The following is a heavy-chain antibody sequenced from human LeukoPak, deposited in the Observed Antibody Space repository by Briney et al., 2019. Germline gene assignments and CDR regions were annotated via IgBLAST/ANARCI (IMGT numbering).Heavy chain of an antibody. CDR2: IYHNGST. CDR3: ARADRAYYYDSSGYYVNWFDP. J-gene: IGHJ5*02. V-gene: IGHV4-38-2*02. CDR1: GYSISSGYY. Sequence: SETLSLTCTVSGYSISSGYYWGWIRQPPGKGLEWIGSIYHNGSTYYNPSLKSRVTISVDTSKNQFSLKLSSVTAADTAVYYCARADRAYYYDSSGYYVNWFDPWGQGTLVTVSS. D-gene: IGHD3-22*01.